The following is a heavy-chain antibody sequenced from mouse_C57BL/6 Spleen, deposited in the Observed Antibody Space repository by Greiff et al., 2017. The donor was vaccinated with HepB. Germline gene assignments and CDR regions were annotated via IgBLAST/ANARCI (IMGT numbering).Heavy chain of an antibody. Sequence: VQLQQSGPELVKPGASVKISCKASGYAFSSSWMNWVKQRPGKGLEWIGRIYPGDGDTNYNGKFKGKATLTADKSSSTAYMQLSSLTSEDSAVYFCARDYGSSYWYFDVWGRDHGHRLL. D-gene: IGHD1-1*01. CDR1: GYAFSSSW. CDR2: IYPGDGDT. CDR3: ARDYGSSYWYFDV. V-gene: IGHV1-82*01. J-gene: IGHJ1*01.